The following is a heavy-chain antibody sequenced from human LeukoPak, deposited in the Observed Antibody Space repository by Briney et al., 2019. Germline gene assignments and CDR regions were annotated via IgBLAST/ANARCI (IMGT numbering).Heavy chain of an antibody. CDR1: GGSISSYY. CDR2: IYTSWST. V-gene: IGHV4-4*07. D-gene: IGHD3-3*01. Sequence: SETLSLTCTVSGGSISSYYWSWIRQPAGKGLEWIGRIYTSWSTNYNPSLKSRVTMSIDTSKNQFSLKLRSVTAADTAVYYCAKYYDFWSGYYDIWGQGTMVTVSS. J-gene: IGHJ3*02. CDR3: AKYYDFWSGYYDI.